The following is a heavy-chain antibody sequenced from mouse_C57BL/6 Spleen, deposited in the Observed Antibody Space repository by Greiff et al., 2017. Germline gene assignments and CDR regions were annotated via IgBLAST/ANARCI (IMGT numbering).Heavy chain of an antibody. CDR2: IHPNSGST. V-gene: IGHV1-64*01. CDR3: ARGQYYSRMDD. D-gene: IGHD1-1*01. CDR1: GYTFTSYW. Sequence: QVQLQQPGAELVKPGASVKLSCKASGYTFTSYWMHWVKQRPGQGLEWIGMIHPNSGSTNYNEKFKSKATLTVDKSSSTAYLQLSSLTSEDAAVYYCARGQYYSRMDDWGQGTSVTVSS. J-gene: IGHJ4*01.